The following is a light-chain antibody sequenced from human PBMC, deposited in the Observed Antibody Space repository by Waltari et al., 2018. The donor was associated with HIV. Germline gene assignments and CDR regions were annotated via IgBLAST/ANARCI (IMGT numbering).Light chain of an antibody. CDR3: YSTDNSGTHIRV. CDR1: TLPKKF. J-gene: IGLJ2*01. Sequence: SYELTQPPSVSVSPGQTARITCSGDTLPKKFAYWYQQKSGQAPVLVIYEDSKRPSGIPQRFSGSSSGTMATLTISGAQVADEADYYCYSTDNSGTHIRVFGGGTKLTVL. CDR2: EDS. V-gene: IGLV3-10*01.